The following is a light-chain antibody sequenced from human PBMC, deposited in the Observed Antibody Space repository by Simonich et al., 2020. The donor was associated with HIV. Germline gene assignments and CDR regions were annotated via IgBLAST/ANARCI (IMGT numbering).Light chain of an antibody. CDR2: DAS. CDR3: QQYGGT. V-gene: IGKV3D-20*01. Sequence: EIVLTQSPGTLSLFPGERATLSCRASQSVSSSYLAWYQQKPGLAPMLLIYDASSRATGIPDRVSGSGSGTDFTLTISRLEPEDFAVYYCQQYGGTFGGGTKVEIK. CDR1: QSVSSSY. J-gene: IGKJ4*01.